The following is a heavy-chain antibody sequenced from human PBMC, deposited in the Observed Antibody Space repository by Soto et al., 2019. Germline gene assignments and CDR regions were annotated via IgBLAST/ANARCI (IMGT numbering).Heavy chain of an antibody. CDR1: GFTFSSYG. CDR3: AKDRAYSGYGLPYYYYYYYMDV. CDR2: ISYDGSNK. D-gene: IGHD5-12*01. J-gene: IGHJ6*03. V-gene: IGHV3-30*18. Sequence: GGSLRLSCAASGFTFSSYGMHWVRQAPGKGLEWVAVISYDGSNKYYADSVKGRFTISRDNSKNTLYLQMNSLRAEDTAVYYCAKDRAYSGYGLPYYYYYYYMDVWGKGTTVTVSS.